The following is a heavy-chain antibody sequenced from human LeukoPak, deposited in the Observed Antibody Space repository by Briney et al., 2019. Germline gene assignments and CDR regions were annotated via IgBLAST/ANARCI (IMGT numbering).Heavy chain of an antibody. Sequence: ASVKVSCKASGYTFTSYGISWVRQAPGQGLEWMGIINPSGGSTSYAQKFQGRVTMTRDTSTSTVYMELSSLSSEDTAVYYCAREPTGEDGSGLDYWGQGTLVTVSS. V-gene: IGHV1-46*01. CDR3: AREPTGEDGSGLDY. D-gene: IGHD3-22*01. CDR1: GYTFTSYG. J-gene: IGHJ4*02. CDR2: INPSGGST.